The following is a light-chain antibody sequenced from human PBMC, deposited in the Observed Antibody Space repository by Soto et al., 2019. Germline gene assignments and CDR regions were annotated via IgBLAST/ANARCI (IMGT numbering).Light chain of an antibody. J-gene: IGLJ1*01. CDR1: SSNIGSNT. CDR3: AAWDDSLHGFYV. CDR2: SNN. Sequence: QFVLTQPPSASGTPGQRVAISCSGSSSNIGSNTVNWYQQFPQTAPKLLIYSNNQRPSGVPDRFSGSKSGTSASLAISGLQSEDEADYYCAAWDDSLHGFYVFGTGTKVTVL. V-gene: IGLV1-44*01.